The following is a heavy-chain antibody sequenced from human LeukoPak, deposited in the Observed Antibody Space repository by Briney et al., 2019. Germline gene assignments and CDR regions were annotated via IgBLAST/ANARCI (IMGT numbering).Heavy chain of an antibody. D-gene: IGHD3-10*01. Sequence: SETLSLTCTVSGGSISSYYWSWIRQPAGKGLESIGHISTSGSTNYNPSLKSRVTISVDTSKNQFSLKLSSVTAADTAVYYCARVFYYYGSGSYLKDYYHYMDVWGKGTTVTVSS. J-gene: IGHJ6*03. CDR1: GGSISSYY. V-gene: IGHV4-4*07. CDR3: ARVFYYYGSGSYLKDYYHYMDV. CDR2: ISTSGST.